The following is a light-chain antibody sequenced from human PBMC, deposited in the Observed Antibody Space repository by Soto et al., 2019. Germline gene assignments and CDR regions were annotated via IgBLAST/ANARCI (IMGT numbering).Light chain of an antibody. CDR2: AVS. CDR3: QSYDSSLSGV. CDR1: SSDVGGYNY. V-gene: IGLV2-11*01. Sequence: QSVLTQPRSVSGSPGQSVTISCTGTSSDVGGYNYVSWYQQHPGKAPKLMIYAVSNRPSGISTRFSGSKSGNTASLTISGLQAEDEADYYCQSYDSSLSGVFGSVTKVTVL. J-gene: IGLJ1*01.